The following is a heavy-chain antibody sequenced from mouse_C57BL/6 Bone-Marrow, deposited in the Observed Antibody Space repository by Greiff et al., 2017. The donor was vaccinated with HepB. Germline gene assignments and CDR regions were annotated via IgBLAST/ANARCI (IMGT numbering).Heavy chain of an antibody. CDR1: GYTFTSYW. V-gene: IGHV1-61*01. Sequence: QVQLQQPGAELVRPGSSVKLSCKASGYTFTSYWMDWVKQRPGQGLEWIGNIYPSDSETHYNQKFKDKATLTVDKSSSTAYMQLSRLTSEDSAVYYCARWITTVVDWYFDVWGTGTTVTVSS. J-gene: IGHJ1*03. D-gene: IGHD1-1*01. CDR3: ARWITTVVDWYFDV. CDR2: IYPSDSET.